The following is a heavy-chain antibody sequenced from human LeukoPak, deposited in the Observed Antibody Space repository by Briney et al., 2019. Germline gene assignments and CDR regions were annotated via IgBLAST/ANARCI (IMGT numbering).Heavy chain of an antibody. CDR3: ARALTYYYGSGSQAPGHHDYCWFDP. J-gene: IGHJ5*02. CDR1: GGSFSGYY. V-gene: IGHV4-34*01. CDR2: INHSGST. Sequence: SETLSLTCAVYGGSFSGYYWSWIRQPPGKGLEWIGEINHSGSTNYNPSLKSRVTISVDTSKNQFSLKLSSVTAADTAVYYCARALTYYYGSGSQAPGHHDYCWFDPWGQGTLVTVSS. D-gene: IGHD3-10*01.